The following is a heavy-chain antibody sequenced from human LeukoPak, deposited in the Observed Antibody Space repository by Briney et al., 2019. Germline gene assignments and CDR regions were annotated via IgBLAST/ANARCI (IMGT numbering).Heavy chain of an antibody. Sequence: PGGSLRLSCAASGFTFSSYDTHWVRQATGKGLEWVSAIGTAFDTSYAGSVKGRFTISRDNAKNSLYLQMNSLRAEDTAVYYCARGLGYCSSTSCPRFDPWGQGTLVTVSS. CDR1: GFTFSSYD. D-gene: IGHD2-2*01. CDR2: IGTAFDT. V-gene: IGHV3-13*01. CDR3: ARGLGYCSSTSCPRFDP. J-gene: IGHJ5*02.